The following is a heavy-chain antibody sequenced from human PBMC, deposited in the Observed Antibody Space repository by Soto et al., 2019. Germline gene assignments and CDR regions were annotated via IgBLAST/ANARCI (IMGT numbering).Heavy chain of an antibody. V-gene: IGHV3-30-3*01. CDR1: GFTFSSYA. J-gene: IGHJ4*02. CDR3: ARDLWSRCGGDCYLAGF. CDR2: ISYDGSNK. D-gene: IGHD2-21*02. Sequence: QVQLVESGGGVVQPGRSLRLSCAASGFTFSSYAMHWVRQAPGKGLEWVAVISYDGSNKYYADSVKGRFTISRDNSKNPLDLQMNSLRAEDTAVYYCARDLWSRCGGDCYLAGFWGQGTLVTVSS.